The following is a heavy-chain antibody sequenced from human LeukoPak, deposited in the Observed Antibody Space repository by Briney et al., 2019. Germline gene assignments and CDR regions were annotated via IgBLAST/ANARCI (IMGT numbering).Heavy chain of an antibody. CDR3: ATAAGYSYGNFDY. V-gene: IGHV4-59*01. J-gene: IGHJ4*02. CDR1: GGSISSYY. CDR2: IYYSGST. D-gene: IGHD5-18*01. Sequence: KPSETLSLTCTVSGGSISSYYWSWIRQPPGKGLEWIGHIYYSGSTNYNPSLKSRVTISVDTSKNQFSLKLSSVTAADTAVYCCATAAGYSYGNFDYWGQGTLVTVSS.